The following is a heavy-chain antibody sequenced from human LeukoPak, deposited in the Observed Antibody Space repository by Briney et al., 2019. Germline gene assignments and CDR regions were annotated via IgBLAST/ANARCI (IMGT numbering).Heavy chain of an antibody. D-gene: IGHD3-10*01. CDR3: ASSPSYYGITFDY. CDR1: GGSISSYY. CDR2: IYYSGST. V-gene: IGHV4-59*12. J-gene: IGHJ4*02. Sequence: PSETLSLTCTVSGGSISSYYWSWIRQPPGKGLEWIGYIYYSGSTNYNPSLKSRVTISVDTSKDQFTLKLSSVTAADTAVYCCASSPSYYGITFDYWGQGTLVTVSS.